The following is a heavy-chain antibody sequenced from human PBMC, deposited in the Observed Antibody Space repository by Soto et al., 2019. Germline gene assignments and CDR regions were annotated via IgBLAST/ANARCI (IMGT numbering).Heavy chain of an antibody. J-gene: IGHJ1*01. D-gene: IGHD1-20*01. V-gene: IGHV1-69*13. CDR2: IIPLLGIT. CDR3: ARDPRSITGTTSSEDFQH. Sequence: SVKVSCKASGGTFSGYAINWVRQAPGQGLGWMGGIIPLLGITDYGQKFQGRITIAADESTGTAYMDLRGLRSEDTAVYYCARDPRSITGTTSSEDFQHWGQGTLVTVS. CDR1: GGTFSGYA.